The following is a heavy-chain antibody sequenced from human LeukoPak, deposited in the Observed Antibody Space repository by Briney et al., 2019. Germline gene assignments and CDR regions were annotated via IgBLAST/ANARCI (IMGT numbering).Heavy chain of an antibody. J-gene: IGHJ5*02. Sequence: GGSLRLSCAASGFTFSSYGMQWVRQAPGKGLEWVAVIWYDGSNKYYADSVKGRFTISRDNSKNTLYLQMNSLRAEDTAVYYCARDRLVVVRNWFDPWGQGTRVTVSS. D-gene: IGHD3-22*01. CDR2: IWYDGSNK. CDR1: GFTFSSYG. V-gene: IGHV3-33*01. CDR3: ARDRLVVVRNWFDP.